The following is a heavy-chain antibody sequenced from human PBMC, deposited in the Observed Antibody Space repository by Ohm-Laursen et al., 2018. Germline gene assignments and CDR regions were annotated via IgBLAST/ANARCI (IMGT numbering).Heavy chain of an antibody. CDR2: IKQDGSEK. Sequence: GSLRLSCTASGFTFSNFAMSWVRQAPGKGLEWVANIKQDGSEKYYVDSVKGRFTISRDNAKNSLYLQMNSLRAEDTAVYCCARGTVGDYWGQGTLVTVSS. CDR1: GFTFSNFA. J-gene: IGHJ4*02. V-gene: IGHV3-7*04. D-gene: IGHD4-11*01. CDR3: ARGTVGDY.